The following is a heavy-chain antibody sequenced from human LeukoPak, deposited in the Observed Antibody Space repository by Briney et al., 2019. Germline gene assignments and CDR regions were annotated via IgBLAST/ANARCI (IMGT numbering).Heavy chain of an antibody. CDR2: IYHSGST. J-gene: IGHJ5*02. V-gene: IGHV4-4*02. CDR1: GGSISSSYW. Sequence: SETLSLTCAVSGGSISSSYWWSWIRQPPGKGLEWIGEIYHSGSTNYNLSLKRRVTISVDKSKNQFSLKLNSVTAADTAVYYCARDYCTTTTCPNWFDPWGQGTLVTVSS. CDR3: ARDYCTTTTCPNWFDP. D-gene: IGHD2-2*01.